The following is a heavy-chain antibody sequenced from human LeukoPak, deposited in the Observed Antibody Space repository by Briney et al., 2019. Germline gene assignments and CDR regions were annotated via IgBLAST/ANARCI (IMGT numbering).Heavy chain of an antibody. CDR2: IKSKTDGGTT. D-gene: IGHD6-13*01. J-gene: IGHJ4*02. Sequence: GGSLRLSCAASGFTFSNAWMSWVRQAPGKGLEWAGRIKSKTDGGTTEYAAPVKGRFTISRDDSKNTLYLQMNSLKTEDTAIYYCTTYSSSYYSFDYWGQGTLVTVSS. V-gene: IGHV3-15*01. CDR1: GFTFSNAW. CDR3: TTYSSSYYSFDY.